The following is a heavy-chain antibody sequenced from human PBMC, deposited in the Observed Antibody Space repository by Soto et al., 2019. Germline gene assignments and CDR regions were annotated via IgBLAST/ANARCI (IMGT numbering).Heavy chain of an antibody. Sequence: GGSLSLSCAASGFTFSSYAMHWVRQAPGKGLEGVAVISYDGSNKYYADSVKGRFTISRDNSKNTLYLQMNSLRAEDTAVYYCARESHPFIVVVPAAMGYYFDYWGQGTLVTVSS. V-gene: IGHV3-30-3*01. CDR2: ISYDGSNK. CDR1: GFTFSSYA. CDR3: ARESHPFIVVVPAAMGYYFDY. D-gene: IGHD2-2*01. J-gene: IGHJ4*02.